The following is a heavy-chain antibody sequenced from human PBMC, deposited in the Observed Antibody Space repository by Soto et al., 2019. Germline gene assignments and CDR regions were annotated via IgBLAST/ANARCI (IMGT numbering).Heavy chain of an antibody. D-gene: IGHD3-22*01. CDR1: GGTFSNHA. J-gene: IGHJ4*02. CDR3: ARGPDRSGFYLFDY. CDR2: IIPLSGTT. V-gene: IGHV1-69*01. Sequence: QVQLVQSGAEVRKPGSSVKVSCKASGGTFSNHAISWVRQAPGQGPEWMGGIIPLSGTTNYAQKFQGRVTITADESMTTAYLELSSLRYEDTAVYYCARGPDRSGFYLFDYWGQGTLVNVSS.